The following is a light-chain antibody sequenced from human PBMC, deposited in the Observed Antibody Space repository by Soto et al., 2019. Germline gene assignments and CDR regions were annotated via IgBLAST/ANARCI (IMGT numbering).Light chain of an antibody. J-gene: IGKJ3*01. CDR2: DAS. CDR1: QSVSSY. CDR3: QQRSSWVT. Sequence: EIVLTQSPATLSLSPGERATLSCRASQSVSSYLAWYQQKPGQAPRLLIYDASNRATGIPARFSGSGSGTDFTLTISSLEPEDFAVYYCQQRSSWVTFGPGTKVDMK. V-gene: IGKV3-11*01.